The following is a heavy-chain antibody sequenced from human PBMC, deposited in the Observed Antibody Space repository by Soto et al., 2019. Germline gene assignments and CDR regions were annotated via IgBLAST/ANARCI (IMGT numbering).Heavy chain of an antibody. Sequence: QVQLVESGGGVVQPGRSLRLSCAASGFTFSSYGMHWVRQAPGKGLEWVAVISYDGSNKYYADSVKGRFTISRDNSKNTVDLQMNSLRAEDTAVYYCAKDTYYHDSSGYYVFEYWGQGTLGTVSS. V-gene: IGHV3-30*18. CDR3: AKDTYYHDSSGYYVFEY. D-gene: IGHD3-22*01. J-gene: IGHJ4*02. CDR1: GFTFSSYG. CDR2: ISYDGSNK.